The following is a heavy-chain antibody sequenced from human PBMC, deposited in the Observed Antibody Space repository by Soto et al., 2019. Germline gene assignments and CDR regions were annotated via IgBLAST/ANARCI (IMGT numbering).Heavy chain of an antibody. V-gene: IGHV4-30-4*02. CDR2: IYYSGST. Sequence: SDTLSLTCTVSGGSISSGDYYWSWIRQPPGKGLEWIGYIYYSGSTYYNPSLKSRVTISVDTSKNQFSLKLSSVTAADTAVYYCARAQWELLRLLWFDPWGQGTLVTVSS. J-gene: IGHJ5*02. CDR1: GGSISSGDYY. D-gene: IGHD1-26*01. CDR3: ARAQWELLRLLWFDP.